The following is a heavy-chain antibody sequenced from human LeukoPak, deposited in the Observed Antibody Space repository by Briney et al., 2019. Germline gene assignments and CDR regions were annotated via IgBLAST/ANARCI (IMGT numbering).Heavy chain of an antibody. CDR3: ARASETYYYGSGSPDY. D-gene: IGHD3-10*01. J-gene: IGHJ4*02. CDR1: GGSISSYY. CDR2: IYYSGST. V-gene: IGHV4-59*12. Sequence: SETLSLTCTVSGGSISSYYWSWIRQPPGKGLEWIGYIYYSGSTNYKPSLKSRVTISVDTSKNQFSLKLSSVTAADTAVYYCARASETYYYGSGSPDYWGQGTLVTVSS.